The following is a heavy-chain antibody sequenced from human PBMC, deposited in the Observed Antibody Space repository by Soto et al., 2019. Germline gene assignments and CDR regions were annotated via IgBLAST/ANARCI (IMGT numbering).Heavy chain of an antibody. D-gene: IGHD2-21*02. CDR1: GYTFTSYD. CDR2: INAGNGNT. CDR3: ARGFRGGDAYWFDP. J-gene: IGHJ5*02. Sequence: ASVKVSCKASGYTFTSYDLHWVRQAPGQRLEWMGWINAGNGNTKYSQKFQGRVTITRDTSASTAYMELSSLRSEDTAVYYCARGFRGGDAYWFDPWGQGTLVTVSS. V-gene: IGHV1-3*01.